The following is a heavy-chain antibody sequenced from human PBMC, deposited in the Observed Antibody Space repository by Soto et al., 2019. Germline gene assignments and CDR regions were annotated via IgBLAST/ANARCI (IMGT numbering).Heavy chain of an antibody. J-gene: IGHJ6*02. Sequence: QVQLVQSGAEVKKSGASVKVSCKPSGYSFSDYFIQWVRQAPGQGLEWVAWINPKTAATNYAKKFQGRVAVTWATSSTTAYMELTSLRPDDTAVYYCARIKWGLNYYNGMDVWGQGTTVIVSS. V-gene: IGHV1-2*02. CDR2: INPKTAAT. CDR1: GYSFSDYF. CDR3: ARIKWGLNYYNGMDV. D-gene: IGHD1-26*01.